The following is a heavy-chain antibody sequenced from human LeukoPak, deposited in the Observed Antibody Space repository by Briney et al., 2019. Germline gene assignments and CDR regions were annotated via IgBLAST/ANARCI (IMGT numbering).Heavy chain of an antibody. CDR3: ARDLSSPGFNYYDSSGYYYDY. CDR1: GFTFSDYY. D-gene: IGHD3-22*01. V-gene: IGHV3-11*04. J-gene: IGHJ4*02. CDR2: ISSSGSTI. Sequence: GGSLRLSCAASGFTFSDYYMSWIRQAPGKGLEWVSYISSSGSTIYYADSVKGRFTISSVNAKNSLYLQMNSLRAEDTAVYYCARDLSSPGFNYYDSSGYYYDYWGQGTLVTVSS.